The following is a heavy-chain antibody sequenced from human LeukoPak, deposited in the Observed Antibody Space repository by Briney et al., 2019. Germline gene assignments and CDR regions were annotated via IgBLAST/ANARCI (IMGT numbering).Heavy chain of an antibody. D-gene: IGHD4-17*01. Sequence: SQTLSLTCTVSGGSISSGSYYWSWIRQPAGKGLEWIGRIYTSGSTNYNPSLKSRVTISVDTSKNQFSLKLSSATAADTAVYYCARVRYGDYGWYFDLWGRGTLVTVSS. V-gene: IGHV4-61*02. J-gene: IGHJ2*01. CDR2: IYTSGST. CDR1: GGSISSGSYY. CDR3: ARVRYGDYGWYFDL.